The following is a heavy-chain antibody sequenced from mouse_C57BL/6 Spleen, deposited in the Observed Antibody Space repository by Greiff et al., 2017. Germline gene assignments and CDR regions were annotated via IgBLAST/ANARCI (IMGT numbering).Heavy chain of an antibody. J-gene: IGHJ2*01. Sequence: EVKLVESGPELVKPGASVKIPCKASGYTFTDYNMDWVKQSHGKSLEWIGDINPNNGGTIYNQKFKGKATLTVDKSSSTAYMELRSLTSEDTAVYYCARKVLRGRGFDYWGQGTTLTVSS. CDR2: INPNNGGT. CDR3: ARKVLRGRGFDY. CDR1: GYTFTDYN. D-gene: IGHD3-2*02. V-gene: IGHV1-18*01.